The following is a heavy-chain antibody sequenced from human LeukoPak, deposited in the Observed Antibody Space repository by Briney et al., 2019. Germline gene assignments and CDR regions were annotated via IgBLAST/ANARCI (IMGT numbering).Heavy chain of an antibody. CDR1: GLTFSSHG. D-gene: IGHD1-26*01. V-gene: IGHV3-33*01. CDR3: ARGRGGTYPPGIY. J-gene: IGHJ4*02. CDR2: MWDDESNK. Sequence: GRSLILSCAASGLTFSSHGMHWVRQAPGKGLEWVAVMWDDESNKYYADSVKGRFTISRDNSKNILYLQMNNLGAEDTAVYYCARGRGGTYPPGIYWGQGTLVTVSS.